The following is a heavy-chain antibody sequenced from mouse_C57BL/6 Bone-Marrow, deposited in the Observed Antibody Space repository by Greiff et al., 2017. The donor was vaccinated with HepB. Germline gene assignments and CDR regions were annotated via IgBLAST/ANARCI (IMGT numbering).Heavy chain of an antibody. Sequence: QVQLKESGAELVKPGASVKMSCKASGYTFTSYWITWVKQRPGQGLEWIGDIYPGSGSTNYNEKFKSKATLTVDTSSSTAYMELRSLTSEDSAVYFCARGGDYWGQGTSVTVSS. CDR2: IYPGSGST. CDR1: GYTFTSYW. CDR3: ARGGDY. V-gene: IGHV1-55*01. J-gene: IGHJ4*01.